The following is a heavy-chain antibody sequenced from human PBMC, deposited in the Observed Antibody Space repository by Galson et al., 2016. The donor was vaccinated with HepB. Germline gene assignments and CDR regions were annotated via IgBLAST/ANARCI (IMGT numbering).Heavy chain of an antibody. CDR1: GYTFTSYD. J-gene: IGHJ6*02. CDR3: ARGSHLTFFFYGMDV. Sequence: SCKASGYTFTSYDINWVRQATGQGLEWMGWLNPNSGNTGYTQKFEGRVTMTRNTSTSTAYMELSSLRSEDTAVYYCARGSHLTFFFYGMDVWGQGTTVTVSS. V-gene: IGHV1-8*01. CDR2: LNPNSGNT. D-gene: IGHD3-9*01.